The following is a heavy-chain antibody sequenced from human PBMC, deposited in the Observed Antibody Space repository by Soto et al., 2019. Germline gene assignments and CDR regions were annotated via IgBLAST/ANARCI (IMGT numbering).Heavy chain of an antibody. J-gene: IGHJ4*02. V-gene: IGHV4-59*01. CDR3: ARDDYSYGYFDY. D-gene: IGHD5-18*01. CDR2: IYSIGRT. Sequence: PSETLSLTCTVDSISTYYWNWIRQPPGKGLEWIGYIYSIGRTNYNPSLKSRVTISIDTSKNQFSLKLSSVTAADTAVYYCARDDYSYGYFDYWGQGTLVTVSS. CDR1: DSISTYY.